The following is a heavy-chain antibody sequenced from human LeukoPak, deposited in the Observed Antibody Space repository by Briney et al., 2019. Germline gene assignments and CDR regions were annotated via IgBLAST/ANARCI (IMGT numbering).Heavy chain of an antibody. V-gene: IGHV3-53*01. CDR1: DFPVSDNY. J-gene: IGHJ4*02. Sequence: GGSLRLSCATSDFPVSDNYMSWVRQAPGRGLEWVSVISNDGVTDYADSVKGRLTISRDDSNDTVFLQMSSLRPEDTAVYYCGGSGSYYTPSYYWGQGTLVTVSS. CDR2: ISNDGVT. D-gene: IGHD3-10*01. CDR3: GGSGSYYTPSYY.